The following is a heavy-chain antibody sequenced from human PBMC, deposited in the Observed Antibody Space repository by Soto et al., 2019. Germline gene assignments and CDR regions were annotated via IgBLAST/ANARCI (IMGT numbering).Heavy chain of an antibody. CDR3: AKARDDYRNYVFDY. D-gene: IGHD4-4*01. CDR2: SSGSGSGGST. CDR1: GFTFTNYA. Sequence: EVQLLKSGGGLVQPGGSMRLSCAASGFTFTNYAMTWVRQAPGKGLEWVSISSGSGSGGSTNYADSVKGRFTISRDNSKNTLYLQLNSLRVEDTAVYYCAKARDDYRNYVFDYWGQGTLVTVSS. V-gene: IGHV3-23*01. J-gene: IGHJ4*02.